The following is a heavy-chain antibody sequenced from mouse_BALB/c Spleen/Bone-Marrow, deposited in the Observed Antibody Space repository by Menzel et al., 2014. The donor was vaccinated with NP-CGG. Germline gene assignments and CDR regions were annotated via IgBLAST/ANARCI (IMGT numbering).Heavy chain of an antibody. V-gene: IGHV7-3*02. CDR2: IRNKANGYTT. CDR3: ARYDGYSDNAMDY. J-gene: IGHJ4*01. Sequence: EVMLVESGGGLVQPGSSLRLSCATSGFTFTDYYMNWVRQPPGKALEWLGFIRNKANGYTTEFSASVKGRFTISRDNSQSILYLQMNTLRAEDSATYYCARYDGYSDNAMDYWGQGTSVTVSS. CDR1: GFTFTDYY. D-gene: IGHD2-3*01.